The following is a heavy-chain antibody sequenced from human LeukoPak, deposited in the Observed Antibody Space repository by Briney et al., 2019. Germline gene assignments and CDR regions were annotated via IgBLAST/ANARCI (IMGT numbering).Heavy chain of an antibody. CDR3: ARGKLGYYYYHMDA. CDR1: GGTLSGYA. CDR2: IIPIYGTP. D-gene: IGHD3-3*02. V-gene: IGHV1-69*05. J-gene: IGHJ6*03. Sequence: SVKVSCKASGGTLSGYAISWVRQAPGQGLEWMGGIIPIYGTPHSAQRFQGRVTITTDESTSTAFMDLSSLRSEDTAVYYCARGKLGYYYYHMDAWAKGPRSPSP.